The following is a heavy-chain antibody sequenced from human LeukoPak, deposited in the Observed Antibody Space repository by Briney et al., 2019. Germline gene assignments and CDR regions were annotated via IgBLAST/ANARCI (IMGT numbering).Heavy chain of an antibody. J-gene: IGHJ4*02. CDR1: GFTFSSYA. V-gene: IGHV3-23*01. Sequence: PGGSLRLSFAASGFTFSSYAMSWVRQAPGKGLGWVSAISGSGGSAYYAHSVKGRFTISRDDSKNTLYLQMNSLRAEDTAVYYCAKSPWVVLTGYYTGYYFDYWGQGTLVTVSS. D-gene: IGHD3-9*01. CDR3: AKSPWVVLTGYYTGYYFDY. CDR2: ISGSGGSA.